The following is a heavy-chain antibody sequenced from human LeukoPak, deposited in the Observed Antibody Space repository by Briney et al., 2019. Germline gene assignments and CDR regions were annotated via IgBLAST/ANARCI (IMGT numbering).Heavy chain of an antibody. J-gene: IGHJ5*02. V-gene: IGHV4-34*01. Sequence: SETLSLTCAVYGGSFSGYYWSWIRQPPGKGLEWIGEINHSGSTNYNPSLKGRVTISVDTSKNQLSLKLSSVTAADTAVYYCARGSYSSSWYNWFDPWGQGTLVTVSS. CDR1: GGSFSGYY. D-gene: IGHD6-13*01. CDR2: INHSGST. CDR3: ARGSYSSSWYNWFDP.